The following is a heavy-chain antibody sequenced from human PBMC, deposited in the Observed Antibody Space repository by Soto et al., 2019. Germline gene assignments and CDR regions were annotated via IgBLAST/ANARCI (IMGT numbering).Heavy chain of an antibody. D-gene: IGHD6-19*01. CDR3: ARGVVIALAGTVPYCFVP. CDR2: VNHSGST. J-gene: IGHJ5*02. Sequence: QVQLQQWGAGLLKPSETLSLTCAVYGGSFSGYYWSWIRQPPGKGLEWIGEVNHSGSTNYNPSLKSRVTISVDSSKNKCCMKLSSVTAADTAVYYCARGVVIALAGTVPYCFVPLGLGTMVTVFS. V-gene: IGHV4-34*01. CDR1: GGSFSGYY.